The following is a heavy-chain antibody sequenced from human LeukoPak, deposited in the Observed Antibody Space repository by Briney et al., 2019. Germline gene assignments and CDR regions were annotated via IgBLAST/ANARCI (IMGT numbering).Heavy chain of an antibody. CDR1: GDSIDSGVYY. J-gene: IGHJ6*03. CDR3: ARMAYCHFYMDV. D-gene: IGHD5-24*01. CDR2: VYYSGST. V-gene: IGHV4-31*03. Sequence: PSETLSLTCTVSGDSIDSGVYYWGWIRQHPGQDLEWIGYVYYSGSTYYHPSLKSRVIISVDTSKNQFSLNLSSVTAADTAVYYCARMAYCHFYMDVWGKGTTVTVSS.